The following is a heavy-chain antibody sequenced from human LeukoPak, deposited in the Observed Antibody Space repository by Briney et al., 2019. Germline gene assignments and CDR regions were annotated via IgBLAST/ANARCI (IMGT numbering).Heavy chain of an antibody. CDR3: AVIVGATTGAFDI. D-gene: IGHD1-26*01. V-gene: IGHV3-30-3*01. CDR1: GFTFSSYA. CDR2: ISYDGSNK. Sequence: PGRSLKLSCAASGFTFSSYAMHWVRQAPGKGLEWVAVISYDGSNKYYADSVKGRFTISRDNSKNTLYLQMNSLRAEDTAVYYCAVIVGATTGAFDIWGQGTMVTVSS. J-gene: IGHJ3*02.